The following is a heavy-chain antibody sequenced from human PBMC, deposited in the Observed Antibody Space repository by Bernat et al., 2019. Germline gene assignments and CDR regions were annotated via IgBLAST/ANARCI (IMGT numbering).Heavy chain of an antibody. Sequence: EVQLVESGGGLVQPGGSLRLSCAASGFTFGNYWMHWVRQGPGKGLVWVSHINIDRTNTKYADSVKGRFTISRDNAKSTLYLQMNSLRVEDTAVYYCARSMATAQWGQGTLVTVSS. J-gene: IGHJ4*02. CDR2: INIDRTNT. CDR1: GFTFGNYW. D-gene: IGHD5-24*01. V-gene: IGHV3-74*01. CDR3: ARSMATAQ.